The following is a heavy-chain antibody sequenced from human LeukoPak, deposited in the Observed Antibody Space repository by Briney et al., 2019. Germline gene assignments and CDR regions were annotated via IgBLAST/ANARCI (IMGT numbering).Heavy chain of an antibody. Sequence: ASVKVSCKASGYTFTSYGISWVRQAPGQGLEWMGWISAYNGNTNYAQKLQGRVTMTTDTSTSTAYMELRSLRSDDTAVYYCAREMYSYGLYWYFDLWGRGTLVTVSS. CDR3: AREMYSYGLYWYFDL. D-gene: IGHD5-18*01. J-gene: IGHJ2*01. CDR1: GYTFTSYG. CDR2: ISAYNGNT. V-gene: IGHV1-18*01.